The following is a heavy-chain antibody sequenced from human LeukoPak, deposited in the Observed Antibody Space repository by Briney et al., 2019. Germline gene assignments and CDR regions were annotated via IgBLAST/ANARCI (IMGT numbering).Heavy chain of an antibody. CDR2: IIPIFGTA. CDR3: ASPAASIVVVPAAAWSYYGMDV. CDR1: GGTFSSYA. Sequence: SVKVSCKASGGTFSSYAISWVRQAPGRGLEWMGGIIPIFGTANYAQKFQGRVTITADESTSTAYMELSSLRSEDTAVYYCASPAASIVVVPAAAWSYYGMDVWGQGTTVTVSS. V-gene: IGHV1-69*13. J-gene: IGHJ6*02. D-gene: IGHD2-2*01.